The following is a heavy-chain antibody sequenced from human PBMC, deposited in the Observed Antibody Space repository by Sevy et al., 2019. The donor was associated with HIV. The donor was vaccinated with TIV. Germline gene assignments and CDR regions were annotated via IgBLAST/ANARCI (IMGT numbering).Heavy chain of an antibody. CDR3: ARDLPPSATTVPHFDY. Sequence: GGSLRLSCTASGFTFSSYEMNWVRQAPGKGLEWVSYISNSGSTIHYSESVKGRFTISRDNAKNSLYLQMNSLRAEDRGVYYCARDLPPSATTVPHFDYWGRGTLVTVSS. CDR1: GFTFSSYE. D-gene: IGHD4-17*01. CDR2: ISNSGSTI. V-gene: IGHV3-48*03. J-gene: IGHJ4*02.